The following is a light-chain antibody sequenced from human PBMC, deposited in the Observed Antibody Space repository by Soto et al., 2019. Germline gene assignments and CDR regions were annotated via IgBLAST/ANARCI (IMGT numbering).Light chain of an antibody. V-gene: IGLV3-21*02. J-gene: IGLJ2*01. Sequence: SYELTQPPSMSVTPGQTARIACGGHNIGDKGVHWYQQKPGKAPVLVVYDVSVRPSGVPERFSGSNSGTTATLTISRVEAGDEADYYCQVWDSIDGHHVAFGGGTKLTVL. CDR1: NIGDKG. CDR2: DVS. CDR3: QVWDSIDGHHVA.